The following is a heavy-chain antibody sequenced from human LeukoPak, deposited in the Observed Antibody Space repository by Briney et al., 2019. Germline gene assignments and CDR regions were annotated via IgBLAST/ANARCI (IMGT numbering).Heavy chain of an antibody. CDR3: ARLGAAAGEFDY. V-gene: IGHV4-39*01. CDR1: GGSISSSSYY. Sequence: KPSETLSLTCTVSGGSISSSSYYWGWIRQPPGKGLEWIGSIYYSGRTYYNPSLKSRVTISVDTSKNEFSLKLSSVTAADTAVYYCARLGAAAGEFDYWGQGTLVTVSS. CDR2: IYYSGRT. J-gene: IGHJ4*02. D-gene: IGHD6-13*01.